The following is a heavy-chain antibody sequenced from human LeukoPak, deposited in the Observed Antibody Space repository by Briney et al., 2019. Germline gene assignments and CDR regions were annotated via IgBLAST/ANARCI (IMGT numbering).Heavy chain of an antibody. J-gene: IGHJ5*02. V-gene: IGHV1-8*03. D-gene: IGHD3/OR15-3a*01. Sequence: GASVKVSCKASGYTFTSYDINWVRQATGQGLEWLGWMNPNSGNTGYAQKFQGRVTITRSTSISTAYMELSSLTSDDTAVYYCARGRDWLRWFDPWGQGTLVTVSS. CDR2: MNPNSGNT. CDR1: GYTFTSYD. CDR3: ARGRDWLRWFDP.